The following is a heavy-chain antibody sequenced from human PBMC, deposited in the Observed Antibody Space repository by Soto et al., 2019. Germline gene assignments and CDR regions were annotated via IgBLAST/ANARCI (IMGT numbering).Heavy chain of an antibody. V-gene: IGHV3-11*01. CDR1: GFSFSDYY. J-gene: IGHJ6*02. CDR3: ARTGYCSRDACSYGVDV. CDR2: ISSSGSSI. Sequence: QVQLVESGGGLVKPGGSLRLSCAASGFSFSDYYMSWIRQAPGKGLEWVSYISSSGSSIYYADSVKGRFTVSRDNAKDSMWLQVNSLRAEDTAVYYCARTGYCSRDACSYGVDVWCQGTTVTVSS. D-gene: IGHD2-15*01.